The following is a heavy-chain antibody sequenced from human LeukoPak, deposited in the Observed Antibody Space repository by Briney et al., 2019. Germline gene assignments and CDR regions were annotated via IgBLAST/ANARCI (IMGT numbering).Heavy chain of an antibody. Sequence: ASVKVSCKASGYIFTKFGVSWVRQAPGQGLEWMGWISAYSGNTKYAEKFQGRVTMTIDTSTSTVYMELRSLRSDDTALYYCARDPGSLLTNTGWLNWFDPWGQGTLVTVSS. D-gene: IGHD6-19*01. J-gene: IGHJ5*02. CDR1: GYIFTKFG. CDR2: ISAYSGNT. V-gene: IGHV1-18*01. CDR3: ARDPGSLLTNTGWLNWFDP.